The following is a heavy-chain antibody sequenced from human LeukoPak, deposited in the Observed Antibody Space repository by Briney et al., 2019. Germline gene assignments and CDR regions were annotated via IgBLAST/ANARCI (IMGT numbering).Heavy chain of an antibody. CDR1: GGSISSVGYY. J-gene: IGHJ4*02. Sequence: APETLSLTCTVSGGSISSVGYYWVWISQPAGKGLEWIGHIYTSGSTNYKPYIKSRVTISVDTSKNEFYQRVSSVTAADSALYYCASDSVYWGQGTLVTVSS. CDR2: IYTSGST. V-gene: IGHV4-61*09. CDR3: ASDSVY.